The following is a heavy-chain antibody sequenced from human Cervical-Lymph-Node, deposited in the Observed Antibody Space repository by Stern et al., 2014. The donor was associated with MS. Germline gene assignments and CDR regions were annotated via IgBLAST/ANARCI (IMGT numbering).Heavy chain of an antibody. CDR1: GDSISNYY. Sequence: VQLVESGPGLVKPSETLSLTCTVSGDSISNYYWSWIRQPAGKRLEWIGRIYDSDNTNYNPPLKSRVSMSIDPPKNHLSLKLTSVTAADTGVYYCARNVRAAAGTFYFDYWGQGIQVTVSS. CDR3: ARNVRAAAGTFYFDY. V-gene: IGHV4-4*07. D-gene: IGHD6-13*01. CDR2: IYDSDNT. J-gene: IGHJ4*02.